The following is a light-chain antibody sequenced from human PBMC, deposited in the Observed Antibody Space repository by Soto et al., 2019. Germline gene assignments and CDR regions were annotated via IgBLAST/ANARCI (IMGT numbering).Light chain of an antibody. J-gene: IGKJ4*02. CDR2: GAS. V-gene: IGKV3-20*01. CDR1: QSVSSSN. Sequence: EIVLTQSPGTLSLSPGERATLSCRASQSVSSSNLAWYQQKPGQPPRLLIYGASSRATGVPDRFSGSGSGTDFTLTINRLEPEEIAVYFCQQYGSSPLTFGGGTKVEIK. CDR3: QQYGSSPLT.